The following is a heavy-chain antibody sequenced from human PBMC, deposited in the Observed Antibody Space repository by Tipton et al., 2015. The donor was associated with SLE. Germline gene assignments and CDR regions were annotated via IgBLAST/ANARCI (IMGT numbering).Heavy chain of an antibody. V-gene: IGHV4-38-2*01. CDR3: ARMFRAASGGFDY. CDR2: IFHTGST. J-gene: IGHJ4*02. D-gene: IGHD6-13*01. CDR1: GYSISSGYY. Sequence: GLVKPSETLSLTCAVSGYSISSGYYWGWIRQPPGKGLELIATIFHTGSTYYNPSLKSRVTISVDTSKNQFSRRVSSGIAAVTAVYYCARMFRAASGGFDYWGQGTLVTVSS.